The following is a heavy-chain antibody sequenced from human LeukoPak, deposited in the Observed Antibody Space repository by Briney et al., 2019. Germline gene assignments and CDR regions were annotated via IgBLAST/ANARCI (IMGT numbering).Heavy chain of an antibody. J-gene: IGHJ4*02. CDR3: ARDGWDYVWGSYRPFDY. Sequence: GASVKVSCKASGYTFTSYGISWVRQAPGQGLEWMGWISAYNGNTNYAQKLQGRVTVTTDTSTSTAYMELRSLRSDDTAVYYCARDGWDYVWGSYRPFDYWGQGTLVTVSS. CDR1: GYTFTSYG. V-gene: IGHV1-18*01. D-gene: IGHD3-16*02. CDR2: ISAYNGNT.